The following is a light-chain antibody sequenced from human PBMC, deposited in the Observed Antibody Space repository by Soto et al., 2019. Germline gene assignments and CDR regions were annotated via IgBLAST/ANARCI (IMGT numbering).Light chain of an antibody. CDR1: PSVNSN. V-gene: IGKV3-11*01. CDR2: DAS. CDR3: QQSRDWPLT. Sequence: EIVLTQSPGTLSLSPGERATLSCRASPSVNSNLAWYQQKPGQAPRLLIYDASNRATGIPVRFSGSGSGTDFTLTISSLEPEDFAVYYCQQSRDWPLTFGGGTKVEIK. J-gene: IGKJ4*01.